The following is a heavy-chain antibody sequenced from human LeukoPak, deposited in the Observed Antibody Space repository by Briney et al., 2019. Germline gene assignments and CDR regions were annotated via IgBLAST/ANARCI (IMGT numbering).Heavy chain of an antibody. CDR2: IRYDGSNK. CDR1: GFTFSGYG. D-gene: IGHD3-10*01. Sequence: GGSLRLSCAASGFTFSGYGMHWVRQAPGKGLEWVAFIRYDGSNKYYADSVKGRFTISRDNSKSTLSLQMNSLRPEDTAVYYCARAGPSDYWGQGTLVTVSS. CDR3: ARAGPSDY. J-gene: IGHJ4*02. V-gene: IGHV3-30*02.